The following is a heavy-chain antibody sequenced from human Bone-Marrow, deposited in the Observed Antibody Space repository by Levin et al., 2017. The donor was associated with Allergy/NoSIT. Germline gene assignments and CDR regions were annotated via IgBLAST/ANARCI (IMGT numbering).Heavy chain of an antibody. CDR1: GFTFRNFG. V-gene: IGHV3-33*01. Sequence: GGSLRLSCAASGFTFRNFGMHWVRQAPGQGLEWVAIVWYDGSNKYYADSVKGRFTISRDNSKNTLYLQMNSLRAEDTAVYYCATHCTATTCYPYWGQGTLVTVSS. J-gene: IGHJ4*02. CDR3: ATHCTATTCYPY. D-gene: IGHD2-15*01. CDR2: VWYDGSNK.